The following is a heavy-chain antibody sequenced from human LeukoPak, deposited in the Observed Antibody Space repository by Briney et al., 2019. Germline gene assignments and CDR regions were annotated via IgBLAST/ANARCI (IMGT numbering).Heavy chain of an antibody. J-gene: IGHJ4*02. CDR1: GYIFTSYW. Sequence: GESLKISCKGSGYIFTSYWIGWVRQMPGKGLEWMGIIWPGDSDSKYSPSFQGQVTISVDKSSSITYLQWSSLKTSDTAMYYCARQSGSYYRPFDYWGQGTLVIVSS. D-gene: IGHD1-26*01. CDR2: IWPGDSDS. V-gene: IGHV5-51*01. CDR3: ARQSGSYYRPFDY.